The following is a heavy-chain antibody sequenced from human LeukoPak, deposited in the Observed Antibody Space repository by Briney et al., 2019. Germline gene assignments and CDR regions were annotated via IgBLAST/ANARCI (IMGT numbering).Heavy chain of an antibody. CDR2: INPSGGST. J-gene: IGHJ4*02. CDR3: ARRSYYYDSSGYPDY. Sequence: ASVKVSCKASGYTFTSYYMHWVRQAPGQGLEWMGIINPSGGSTSYAQKFQGRVTMTRDMSTSTVYMELSSLRSEDTAVYYCARRSYYYDSSGYPDYWGQGTLVTVSS. V-gene: IGHV1-46*01. D-gene: IGHD3-22*01. CDR1: GYTFTSYY.